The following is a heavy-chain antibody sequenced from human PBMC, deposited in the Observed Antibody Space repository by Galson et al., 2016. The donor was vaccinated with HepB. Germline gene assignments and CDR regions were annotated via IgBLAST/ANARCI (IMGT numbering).Heavy chain of an antibody. Sequence: SLRLSCAASGFTFSSYGMHWVRQAPGKGLEWMAVISYDGSNKYYADPVKGRFTISRDNSKNTLYLQMNSLRAEDTAVYYCAREDSSGYYYFDCWGQGTLVTVSS. CDR2: ISYDGSNK. J-gene: IGHJ4*02. D-gene: IGHD3-22*01. V-gene: IGHV3-30*03. CDR3: AREDSSGYYYFDC. CDR1: GFTFSSYG.